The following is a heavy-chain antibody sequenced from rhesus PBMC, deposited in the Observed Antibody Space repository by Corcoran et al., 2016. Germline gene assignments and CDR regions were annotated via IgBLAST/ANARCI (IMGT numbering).Heavy chain of an antibody. CDR3: ARVVGGLDS. Sequence: QVTLKESGPALVKPTQTLTLTCTFSGFSISTTGTGVGWIRQPPGKALEWLASIYWHDSKYYSTSLKSRLTLPKDTSKNQVGLTMTNMDPLDTATYDCARVVGGLDSWGQGVVVTVSS. V-gene: IGHV2-95*01. J-gene: IGHJ6*01. CDR2: IYWHDSK. CDR1: GFSISTTGTG. D-gene: IGHD1-44*01.